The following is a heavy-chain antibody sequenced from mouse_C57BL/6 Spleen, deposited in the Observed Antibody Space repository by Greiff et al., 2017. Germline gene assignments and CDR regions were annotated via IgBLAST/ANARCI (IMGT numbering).Heavy chain of an antibody. D-gene: IGHD2-5*01. Sequence: VQLQQSGPELVKPGASVKIPCKASGYTFTDYNMDWVKQSHGKSLEWIGDINPNNGGTIYNQKFKGKATLTVDKSSSTAYMELRSLTSEDTAVYYCARDYSNYWYFDVWGTGTTVTVSS. CDR3: ARDYSNYWYFDV. J-gene: IGHJ1*03. CDR2: INPNNGGT. V-gene: IGHV1-18*01. CDR1: GYTFTDYN.